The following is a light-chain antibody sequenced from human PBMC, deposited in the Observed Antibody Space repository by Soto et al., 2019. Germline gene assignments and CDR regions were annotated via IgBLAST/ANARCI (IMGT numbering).Light chain of an antibody. CDR2: DAS. CDR1: QSISHL. Sequence: DIQMTQSPSTLSTSVGDRVTITCRASQSISHLLAWYQQKPGKAPKLLIYDASSLESGVPSRFSGSGSGTEFTLTISSLQPDDFATYYCQQYNSDPPWTFGQGTKVESK. CDR3: QQYNSDPPWT. J-gene: IGKJ1*01. V-gene: IGKV1-5*01.